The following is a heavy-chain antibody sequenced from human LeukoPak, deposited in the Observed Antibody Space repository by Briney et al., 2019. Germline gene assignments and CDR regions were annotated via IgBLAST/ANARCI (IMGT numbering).Heavy chain of an antibody. V-gene: IGHV4-34*01. Sequence: SETLSLTCAVYGGSFSGYYWSWIRQPPGKGLEWIGEINHSGSTNYNPSLKSRVTISVDTSKNQFSLKLSSVTAADTAVYYCAREEWELSCIFDHWGQGTLVTVSS. CDR3: AREEWELSCIFDH. CDR2: INHSGST. D-gene: IGHD1-26*01. J-gene: IGHJ4*02. CDR1: GGSFSGYY.